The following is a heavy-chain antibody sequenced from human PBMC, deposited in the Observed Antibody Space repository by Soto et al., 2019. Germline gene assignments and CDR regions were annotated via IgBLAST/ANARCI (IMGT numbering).Heavy chain of an antibody. V-gene: IGHV3-23*01. Sequence: EVRLLEAGGGLKQPGGSLRLSCAASGFTFKESAMNWVRQAPGKGLGWVASISDTGASTWYAESVRGRLSISRDNSKNTLYLQMNSLGGEDTAVYYCAKGRGSGWAWYFDNWGQGTLVTVSS. CDR1: GFTFKESA. CDR3: AKGRGSGWAWYFDN. CDR2: ISDTGAST. J-gene: IGHJ4*02. D-gene: IGHD6-19*01.